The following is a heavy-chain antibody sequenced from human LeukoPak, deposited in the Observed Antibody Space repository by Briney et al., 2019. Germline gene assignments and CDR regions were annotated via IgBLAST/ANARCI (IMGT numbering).Heavy chain of an antibody. Sequence: PSETLSLTCTVSGGSISSYYWSWIRQPPGKGLEWIGYIYYSGSTNYNPSLKSRVTISVDTSKNQFSLKLSSVTAADTAVYYCAREYSSGPTGGYYYYYTDIWGKGTTVTVSS. J-gene: IGHJ6*03. D-gene: IGHD6-19*01. CDR3: AREYSSGPTGGYYYYYTDI. CDR2: IYYSGST. CDR1: GGSISSYY. V-gene: IGHV4-59*01.